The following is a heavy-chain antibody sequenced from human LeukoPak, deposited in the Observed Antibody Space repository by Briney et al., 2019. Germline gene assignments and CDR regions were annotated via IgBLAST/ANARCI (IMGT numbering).Heavy chain of an antibody. V-gene: IGHV3-30*02. Sequence: PGGSLRLSCAASGFTFSSYGMHWVRQAPGKGLEWVAFIRYDGGNKYYADSVKGRFTISRDNSKNTLYLQMNSLRAEDTAVYYCAKDTVAVAGHDAFDIWGQGTMVTVSS. D-gene: IGHD6-19*01. CDR2: IRYDGGNK. J-gene: IGHJ3*02. CDR3: AKDTVAVAGHDAFDI. CDR1: GFTFSSYG.